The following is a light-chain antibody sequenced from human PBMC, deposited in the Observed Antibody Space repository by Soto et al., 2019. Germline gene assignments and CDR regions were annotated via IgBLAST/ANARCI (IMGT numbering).Light chain of an antibody. V-gene: IGLV7-46*01. CDR3: LLSYGDAWV. CDR2: HTS. Sequence: QAVVTQEPSLTVSPRGTVTLTCGSNTGAVTSGHYPYWFQQKPGQAPRTLVYHTSNKHSWTPARFSGSLLGGKAALTLSGALPEDEADYYCLLSYGDAWVFGGGTKVTVL. J-gene: IGLJ3*02. CDR1: TGAVTSGHY.